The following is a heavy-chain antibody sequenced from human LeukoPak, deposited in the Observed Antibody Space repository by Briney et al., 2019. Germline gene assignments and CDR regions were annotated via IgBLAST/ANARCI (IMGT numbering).Heavy chain of an antibody. CDR3: ARGVVPAAIGVYYYYYGMDV. J-gene: IGHJ6*02. D-gene: IGHD2-2*01. CDR1: GYTFTGYY. V-gene: IGHV1-2*02. Sequence: ASVTVSCKASGYTFTGYYMHWVRQAPGQGLEWMGWINPNSGGTNYAQKFQGRVTMTRDTSISTAYMELSRLRSDDTAVYYCARGVVPAAIGVYYYYYGMDVWGQGTTVTVSS. CDR2: INPNSGGT.